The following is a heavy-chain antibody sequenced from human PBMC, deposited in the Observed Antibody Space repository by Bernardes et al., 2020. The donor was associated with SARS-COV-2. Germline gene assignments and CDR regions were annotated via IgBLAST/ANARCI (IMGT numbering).Heavy chain of an antibody. CDR2: AYFSGNS. V-gene: IGHV4-39*01. CDR3: AGSSCGIDCYIGGLRSWDYGMDV. J-gene: IGHJ6*02. D-gene: IGHD2-21*02. CDR1: GASISSATDY. Sequence: PEPLSLTCPVSGASISSATDYWGWLRQSPGKGLEWIGSAYFSGNSYYNPSLQSRVWAPADPSKNQFSLRLSFVTAADTAVYYCAGSSCGIDCYIGGLRSWDYGMDVWGQGTTVTVSS.